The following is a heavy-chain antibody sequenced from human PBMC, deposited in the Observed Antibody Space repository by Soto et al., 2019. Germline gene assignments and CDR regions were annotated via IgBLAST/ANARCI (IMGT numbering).Heavy chain of an antibody. CDR2: VRSKTYDGAA. V-gene: IGHV3-49*04. CDR1: GFTFEDFA. CDR3: TRVGDFYGFDV. J-gene: IGHJ6*02. Sequence: LRLSSPFSGFTFEDFALNWVRQAPGKGMEWLGLVRSKTYDGAAAYAASVKGRFTISRDESTSTAFLQMNRLKTEDTAVYYCTRVGDFYGFDVGGQGTTVTVSS. D-gene: IGHD3-16*01.